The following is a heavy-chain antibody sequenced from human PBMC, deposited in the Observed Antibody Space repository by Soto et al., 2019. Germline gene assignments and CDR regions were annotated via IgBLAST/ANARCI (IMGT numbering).Heavy chain of an antibody. CDR3: AAAVPFLTGHYVLNF. CDR1: GFTFTSSA. CDR2: IVVGSGNT. Sequence: SVKVSCKASGFTFTSSAVQWVRQARGQRLEWIGWIVVGSGNTNYAQKFQERVTITRDMSTSTAYMELSSLRSEDTAVYYCAAAVPFLTGHYVLNFGGQGTTVIVS. J-gene: IGHJ6*02. V-gene: IGHV1-58*01. D-gene: IGHD3-9*01.